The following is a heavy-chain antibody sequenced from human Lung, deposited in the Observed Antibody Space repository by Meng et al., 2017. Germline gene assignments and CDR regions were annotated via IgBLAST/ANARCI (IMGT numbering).Heavy chain of an antibody. CDR2: IDPKNGDT. CDR1: GYNFPDYY. D-gene: IGHD6-13*01. Sequence: QVQLVQCAGEVKKPGASVKVSCKPSGYNFPDYYIHWVRQAPGQGLEWMGRIDPKNGDTHYAQKFQGRVTMTGDTSISTAYMDLSGLRSDDTAVYYCARDEDISAAGKLFGDYWGQGTLVTVSS. J-gene: IGHJ4*02. V-gene: IGHV1-2*06. CDR3: ARDEDISAAGKLFGDY.